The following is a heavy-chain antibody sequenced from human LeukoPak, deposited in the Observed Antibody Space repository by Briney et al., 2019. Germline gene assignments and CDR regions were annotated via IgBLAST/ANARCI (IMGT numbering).Heavy chain of an antibody. CDR1: GYTFTGYY. D-gene: IGHD2-2*01. V-gene: IGHV1-2*06. J-gene: IGHJ4*02. CDR2: INPNSGGT. CDR3: ARDGFVVVPAAKYYFDY. Sequence: ASVKVSCKASGYTFTGYYMHWVRQAPGQGLEWMGRINPNSGGTNYAQKFQGRVTMTRDTSISTVYMELSSLRSEDTAVYYCARDGFVVVPAAKYYFDYWGQGTLVTVSS.